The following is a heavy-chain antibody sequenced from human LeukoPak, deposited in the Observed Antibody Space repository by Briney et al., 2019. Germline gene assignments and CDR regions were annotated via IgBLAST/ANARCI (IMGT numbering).Heavy chain of an antibody. V-gene: IGHV1-2*02. Sequence: ASVTVSCKASGYTFTGYYMHWVRQAPGQGLEWMGWINPNSGGTNYAQKFQGRVTMTRDTSISTAYMELSRLRSDDTAVYYCARIQSDSSGYYYSFDYWGQGTLVTVSS. D-gene: IGHD3-22*01. J-gene: IGHJ4*02. CDR3: ARIQSDSSGYYYSFDY. CDR1: GYTFTGYY. CDR2: INPNSGGT.